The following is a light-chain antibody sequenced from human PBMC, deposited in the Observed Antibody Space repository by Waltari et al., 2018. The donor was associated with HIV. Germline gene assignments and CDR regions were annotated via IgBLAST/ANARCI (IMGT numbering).Light chain of an antibody. J-gene: IGLJ2*01. CDR1: SGHSSYA. Sequence: QLVLTQSPSASASLGASVKLTCTLSSGHSSYAIAWHQQQPEKGPRYLMKLNIDGSHSKGDGIPVRCSGSSSGAERYLTISSLQSEDEADYYCQTWGTGIRVFGGGTKLTVL. CDR3: QTWGTGIRV. V-gene: IGLV4-69*01. CDR2: LNIDGSH.